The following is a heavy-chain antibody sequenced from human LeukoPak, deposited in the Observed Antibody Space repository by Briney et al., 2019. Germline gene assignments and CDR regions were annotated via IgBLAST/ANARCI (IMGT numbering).Heavy chain of an antibody. J-gene: IGHJ4*02. V-gene: IGHV1-18*01. CDR3: ARDWDDILTGDY. D-gene: IGHD3-9*01. CDR2: ISAYNGNI. Sequence: ASVKVSCKASGYTFTSYGISWVRQAPGQGLEWMGWISAYNGNINYAQKLQGRVTMTTDTSTSTAYMELRSLRSDDTAVYYCARDWDDILTGDYWGQGTLVTVSS. CDR1: GYTFTSYG.